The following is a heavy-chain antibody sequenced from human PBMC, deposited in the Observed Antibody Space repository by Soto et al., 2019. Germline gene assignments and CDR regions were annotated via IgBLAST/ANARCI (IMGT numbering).Heavy chain of an antibody. CDR1: GGSFSGYY. V-gene: IGHV4-34*01. CDR2: INHSGST. Sequence: PSETLSLTCAVYGGSFSGYYWSWIRQPPGKGLEWIGEINHSGSTNYNPSLKSRVTISVDTSKNQFSLKLSSVTAADTAVYYCETGIVVVTAAKYNWFDPWGQGTLVNVSS. D-gene: IGHD2-2*01. J-gene: IGHJ5*02. CDR3: ETGIVVVTAAKYNWFDP.